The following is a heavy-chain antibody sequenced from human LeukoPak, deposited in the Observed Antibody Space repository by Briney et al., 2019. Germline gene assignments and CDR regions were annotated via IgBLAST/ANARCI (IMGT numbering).Heavy chain of an antibody. CDR3: ARAARFLEWLLYDY. Sequence: ASVKVSCKASGYSFTKYAIVWVRQAPGQGLEWMGWISAYNGNTNYAQKLQGRVTMTTDTSTSTAYMELRSLRSDDTAVYYCARAARFLEWLLYDYWGQGTLVTVSS. CDR2: ISAYNGNT. J-gene: IGHJ4*02. V-gene: IGHV1-18*01. D-gene: IGHD3-3*01. CDR1: GYSFTKYA.